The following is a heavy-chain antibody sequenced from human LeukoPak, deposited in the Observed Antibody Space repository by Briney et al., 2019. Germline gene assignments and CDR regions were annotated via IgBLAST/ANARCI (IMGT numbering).Heavy chain of an antibody. D-gene: IGHD5-24*01. J-gene: IGHJ4*02. Sequence: SETLSLTCTVSGGSISSYYWSWIRQPPGKGLEWIGYVYYSGSTNYNPSLKSRVTISIDTPKMQFSLRLISVTAADTAVYYCAPIPRRDGYKGASSYFGYWGQGTLVTVSS. CDR3: APIPRRDGYKGASSYFGY. V-gene: IGHV4-59*12. CDR1: GGSISSYY. CDR2: VYYSGST.